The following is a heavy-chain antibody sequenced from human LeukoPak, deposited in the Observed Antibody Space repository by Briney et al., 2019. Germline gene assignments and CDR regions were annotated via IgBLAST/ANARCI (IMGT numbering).Heavy chain of an antibody. V-gene: IGHV1-8*03. CDR3: ARSRRSGYYYRFDP. D-gene: IGHD3-22*01. J-gene: IGHJ5*02. CDR1: GYTFTSYH. CDR2: MNPNSGNT. Sequence: ASVKVSFKASGYTFTSYHINWVRQATGQGLEWMGWMNPNSGNTGYAQKFQARVTITRNTSISTAYMELSSLRSEDTAVYYCARSRRSGYYYRFDPWGQGTLVTVSS.